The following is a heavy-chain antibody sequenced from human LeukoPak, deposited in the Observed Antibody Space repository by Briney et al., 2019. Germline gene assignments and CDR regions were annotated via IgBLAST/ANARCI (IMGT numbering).Heavy chain of an antibody. J-gene: IGHJ4*02. D-gene: IGHD2-15*01. Sequence: GESLKISCKGSGYSFTNYWIGWVRPMPGKGLEWMGIIYPGDSDTRYSPSFQGQVTISADKSISTAYLQWSSLKASDTAMYYCARVELYCSGGSCYSGYFDYWGQGTLVTVSS. CDR2: IYPGDSDT. CDR3: ARVELYCSGGSCYSGYFDY. CDR1: GYSFTNYW. V-gene: IGHV5-51*01.